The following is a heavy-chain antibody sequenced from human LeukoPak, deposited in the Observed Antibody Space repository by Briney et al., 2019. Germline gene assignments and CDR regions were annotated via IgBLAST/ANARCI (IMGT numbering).Heavy chain of an antibody. J-gene: IGHJ4*02. Sequence: QAGGSQRLSCAASGFTFSSYALHWVRQAPGKGLEYVSAISSNGGSTCYANSVKGRFTISRDNSKNTLYLQMGSLRAEDMAVYYCARSRGPLDYFDYWGQGTLVTVSS. D-gene: IGHD3-10*01. CDR2: ISSNGGST. V-gene: IGHV3-64*01. CDR1: GFTFSSYA. CDR3: ARSRGPLDYFDY.